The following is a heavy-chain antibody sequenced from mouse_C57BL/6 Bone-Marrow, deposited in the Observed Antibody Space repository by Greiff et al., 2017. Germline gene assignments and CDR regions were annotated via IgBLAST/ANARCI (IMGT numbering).Heavy chain of an antibody. Sequence: VMLVESGPGLVAPSQSLSITCTVSGFSLTSYAISWVRQPPGKGLEWLGVIWPGGGTNYNSALKSRLSISKDNSKSKVFLKMNSLQTDDTARYYCARTLWRGFAYWGQGTLVTVSA. J-gene: IGHJ3*01. V-gene: IGHV2-9-1*01. CDR1: GFSLTSYA. CDR3: ARTLWRGFAY. CDR2: IWPGGGT. D-gene: IGHD1-1*02.